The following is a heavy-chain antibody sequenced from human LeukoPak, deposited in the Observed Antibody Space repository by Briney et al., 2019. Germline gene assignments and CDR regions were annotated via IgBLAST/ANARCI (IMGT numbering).Heavy chain of an antibody. D-gene: IGHD3-22*01. CDR1: GLSFRSFA. V-gene: IGHV3-23*01. CDR3: ARGYSSSI. CDR2: IRGNGET. J-gene: IGHJ3*02. Sequence: GGSLRLSCAGSGLSFRSFAMSWVRQGPARGLEWVSSIRGNGETFYADSVKGRFTISRDNSKNTLYLQMNSLRAEDTAVYYCARGYSSSIWGQGTVVTVSS.